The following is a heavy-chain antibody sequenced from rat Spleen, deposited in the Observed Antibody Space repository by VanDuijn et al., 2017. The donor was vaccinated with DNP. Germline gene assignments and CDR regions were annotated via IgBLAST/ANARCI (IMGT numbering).Heavy chain of an antibody. V-gene: IGHV5-22*01. CDR3: VRWNSGHFDY. J-gene: IGHJ2*01. Sequence: EVQLVESGGGLEQPGRSLKLSCAASGFTFSDYYMAWVRQAPTRGLEWVAYIGSDGYAPYYGVSVKGRFTISRDNAKSTLYLQMNSLRSEDMATYYCVRWNSGHFDYWGQGVMVTVSS. D-gene: IGHD4-3*01. CDR1: GFTFSDYY. CDR2: IGSDGYAP.